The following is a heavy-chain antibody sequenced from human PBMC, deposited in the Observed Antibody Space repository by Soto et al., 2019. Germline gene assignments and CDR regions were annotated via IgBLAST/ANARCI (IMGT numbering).Heavy chain of an antibody. Sequence: QVQLVESGGGVVQPGRSLRLSCAASGFTFSSYAMHWVRQAPGKGLEWVAVISYDGSNKYYADSVKGRFTISIDNSKNTLYLQMNSLRAEDTAVYYCAIDPHSSSWYSIYYYYGMDVWGRGTTVTVSS. CDR1: GFTFSSYA. CDR2: ISYDGSNK. V-gene: IGHV3-30-3*01. D-gene: IGHD6-13*01. CDR3: AIDPHSSSWYSIYYYYGMDV. J-gene: IGHJ6*02.